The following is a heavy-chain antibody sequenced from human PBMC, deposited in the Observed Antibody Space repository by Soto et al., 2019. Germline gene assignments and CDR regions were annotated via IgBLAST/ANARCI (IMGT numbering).Heavy chain of an antibody. J-gene: IGHJ3*02. V-gene: IGHV3-23*01. CDR1: GFTFSSYA. CDR3: AKDPRSSWYWVRGDAFDI. Sequence: GGSLRLSCAASGFTFSSYAMSWVRQAPGKGLEWVSAISGSGGSTYYADSVKGRFTISRDNSKNTLYLQMNSLRAEDTAVYYCAKDPRSSWYWVRGDAFDIWGQGTMVTVSS. D-gene: IGHD6-13*01. CDR2: ISGSGGST.